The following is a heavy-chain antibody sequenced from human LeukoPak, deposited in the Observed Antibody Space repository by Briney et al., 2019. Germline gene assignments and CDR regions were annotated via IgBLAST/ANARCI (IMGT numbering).Heavy chain of an antibody. CDR2: ISGSGGST. V-gene: IGHV3-23*01. J-gene: IGHJ4*02. Sequence: GGSLRLSCAASGFTFSSYAMSWVRQAPGKGLEWVSAISGSGGSTYYADSVKGRFTISRDNSKNTLYLQMNSLRAEDTAVYYCAKDLPRSSGWYTRNFDYWGQGTLVTVSS. CDR3: AKDLPRSSGWYTRNFDY. D-gene: IGHD6-19*01. CDR1: GFTFSSYA.